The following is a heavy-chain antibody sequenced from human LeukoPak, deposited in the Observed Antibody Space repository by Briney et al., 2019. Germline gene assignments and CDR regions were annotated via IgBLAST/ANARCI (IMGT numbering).Heavy chain of an antibody. Sequence: SQTLSLTCTVSGGSINGGSYYWTWLRQPAGKGLEWIGRISPSGSTNHNPSLKSRVTISVDTSKNQFSLNLTSVTAADTAVYYCARDLDTTVTMKGMDVWGKGTTVTVSS. CDR1: GGSINGGSYY. CDR3: ARDLDTTVTMKGMDV. D-gene: IGHD4-17*01. J-gene: IGHJ6*04. CDR2: ISPSGST. V-gene: IGHV4-61*02.